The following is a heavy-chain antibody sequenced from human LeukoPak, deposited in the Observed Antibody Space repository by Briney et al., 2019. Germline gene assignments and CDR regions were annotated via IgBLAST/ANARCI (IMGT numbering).Heavy chain of an antibody. CDR2: INPSGGST. Sequence: ASVKVSCKASGYTFTSYYMHWVRQAPGQGLEWMGIINPSGGSTSYAQKFQGRVTMTRDTSTSTVYMELSSLRSEDTTVYYCARVVVARMGFDPWGQGTLVTVSS. D-gene: IGHD2-15*01. CDR3: ARVVVARMGFDP. J-gene: IGHJ5*02. CDR1: GYTFTSYY. V-gene: IGHV1-46*01.